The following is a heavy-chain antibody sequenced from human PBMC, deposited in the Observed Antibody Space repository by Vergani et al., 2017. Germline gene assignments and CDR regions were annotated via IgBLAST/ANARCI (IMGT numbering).Heavy chain of an antibody. V-gene: IGHV4-30-4*08. Sequence: QVQLQESGPGLVKPSQTLSLTCTVSGGSISSGDYYWSWIRQPPGKGLEWIGYIYYSGSTYYNPSLKSRVTISVDTSKNQFSLKLSSVTGADTAVYYWAREEGYYYGSGSYFYNWFDPWGQGTLVTVSS. CDR2: IYYSGST. CDR1: GGSISSGDYY. J-gene: IGHJ5*02. CDR3: AREEGYYYGSGSYFYNWFDP. D-gene: IGHD3-10*01.